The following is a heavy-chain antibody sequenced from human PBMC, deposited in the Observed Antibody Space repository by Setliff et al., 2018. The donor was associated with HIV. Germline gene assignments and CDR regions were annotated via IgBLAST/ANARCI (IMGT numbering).Heavy chain of an antibody. V-gene: IGHV1-46*01. CDR2: INPGGGTT. D-gene: IGHD3-10*01. CDR1: GYIFTNYY. J-gene: IGHJ6*02. Sequence: ASVKVSCKASGYIFTNYYVHWVRQAPGQGLEWMGIINPGGGTTSYPRKFRDKVTLTRDTSTSTVYMELTYLTSEDTAVYYCASRRITMVRGVISNDYYYYYGMDVWGQGTTVTAP. CDR3: ASRRITMVRGVISNDYYYYYGMDV.